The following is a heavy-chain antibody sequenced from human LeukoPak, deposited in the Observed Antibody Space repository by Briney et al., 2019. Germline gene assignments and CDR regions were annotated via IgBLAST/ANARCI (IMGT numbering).Heavy chain of an antibody. CDR3: ATSIIAARRGFDF. V-gene: IGHV1-2*06. D-gene: IGHD6-6*01. J-gene: IGHJ4*02. CDR1: GYTFTDYY. CDR2: INPNSGGT. Sequence: ASVKVSCQASGYTFTDYYMHWVRQAPGQGLEWLGRINPNSGGTNYAQNFQGRVTLTRDTSISTAYMELNRLTSDDTAVYYCATSIIAARRGFDFWGQGTLVTVSS.